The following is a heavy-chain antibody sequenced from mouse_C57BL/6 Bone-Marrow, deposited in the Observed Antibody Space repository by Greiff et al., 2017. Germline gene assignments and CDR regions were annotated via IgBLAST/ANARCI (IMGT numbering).Heavy chain of an antibody. CDR3: MSTTTFDY. CDR2: ISSKSNNYAT. CDR1: GFSFNTYA. Sequence: EVKLQESGGGLVQPKGSLKLSCAASGFSFNTYAMNWVRQAPGQGLEWVARISSKSNNYATYYANSVKDRFTISRDESESMLYLQMSNLKTEDTAMYYCMSTTTFDYWGQGTTLTVSS. V-gene: IGHV10-1*01. J-gene: IGHJ2*01. D-gene: IGHD2-12*01.